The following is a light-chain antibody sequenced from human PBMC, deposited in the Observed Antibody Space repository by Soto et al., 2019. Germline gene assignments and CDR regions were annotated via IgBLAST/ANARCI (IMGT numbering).Light chain of an antibody. Sequence: EIVLTQSPATLSLSPGERATLSCRASQSVSSYLAWYQQKPGQAPRLLIYDASNRATGIPARCSGSGSGTDFTLTISSLEPEDFAVYHCQQRSNWPPLTFGGGTKVDIK. CDR1: QSVSSY. V-gene: IGKV3-11*01. CDR2: DAS. CDR3: QQRSNWPPLT. J-gene: IGKJ4*01.